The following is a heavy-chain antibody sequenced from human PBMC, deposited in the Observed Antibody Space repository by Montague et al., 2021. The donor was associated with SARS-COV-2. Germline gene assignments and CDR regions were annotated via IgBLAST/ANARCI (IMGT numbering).Heavy chain of an antibody. Sequence: TLSLTCTVSGVSISSCDYSWNWIRQSPGKGLEWIGFIYESGSTLYTPSLKSRITISVDRSKNQLSLRLNSVTAAATAEYYCARKILANDFDVWGHGTTVTVSS. D-gene: IGHD3-3*02. CDR1: GVSISSCDYS. CDR3: ARKILANDFDV. J-gene: IGHJ3*01. V-gene: IGHV4-30-2*06. CDR2: IYESGST.